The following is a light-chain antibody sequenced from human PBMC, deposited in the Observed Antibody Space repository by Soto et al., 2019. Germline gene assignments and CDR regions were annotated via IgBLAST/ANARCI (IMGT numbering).Light chain of an antibody. CDR2: GAS. Sequence: VLTQSPGTLSFTTGERATLSCRSSQSVSNNYLAWYQQKPGQAPMLLIYGASTRASEIEGWFSGSGSGTDFTLTISRLEPEDFAVYYCQHYVNSTPYTFGQGTKVDIK. CDR1: QSVSNNY. CDR3: QHYVNSTPYT. V-gene: IGKV3-20*01. J-gene: IGKJ2*01.